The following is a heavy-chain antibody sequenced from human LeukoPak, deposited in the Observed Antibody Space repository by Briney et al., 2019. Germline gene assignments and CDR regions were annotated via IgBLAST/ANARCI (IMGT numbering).Heavy chain of an antibody. D-gene: IGHD3-3*01. CDR3: ARHTIFCSFINCSPFDP. V-gene: IGHV4-59*04. Sequence: SETLSLTCTVSGGSINNWAWIRQTPEQQLEWIGSVSHDGITKYSPSLGGRVSLSADTSKNAFFMEVHSVTAADSAIYYCARHTIFCSFINCSPFDPWGQGTLVTVSS. CDR1: GGSINN. CDR2: VSHDGIT. J-gene: IGHJ5*02.